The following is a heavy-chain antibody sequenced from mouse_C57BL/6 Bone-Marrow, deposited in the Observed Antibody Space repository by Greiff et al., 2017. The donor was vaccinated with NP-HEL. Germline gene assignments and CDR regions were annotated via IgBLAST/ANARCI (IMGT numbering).Heavy chain of an antibody. J-gene: IGHJ3*01. CDR1: GYAFSSSW. CDR2: IYPGDGDT. D-gene: IGHD1-1*01. Sequence: VQLQQSGPELVKPGASVKLSCKASGYAFSSSWMNWVKQRPGKGLEWIGRIYPGDGDTNYNEKFKGKATLTADKSSSTAYMQLSSLTSEDSAVYFGARQGITTVVADYWGQGTLVTVSA. CDR3: ARQGITTVVADY. V-gene: IGHV1-82*01.